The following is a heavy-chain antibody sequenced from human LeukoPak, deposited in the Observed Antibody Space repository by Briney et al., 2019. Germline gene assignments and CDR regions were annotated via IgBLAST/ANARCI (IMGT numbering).Heavy chain of an antibody. CDR1: GGSISSYY. V-gene: IGHV4-34*01. CDR3: ARRRIIVGATKYAFDI. J-gene: IGHJ3*02. D-gene: IGHD1-26*01. CDR2: INHSGST. Sequence: PSETLSLTCTVSGGSISSYYWSWIRQPPGKGLEWIGEINHSGSTNYNPSLKSRVTISVDTSKNQFSLKLSSVTAADTAVYYCARRRIIVGATKYAFDIWGQGTMVTVSS.